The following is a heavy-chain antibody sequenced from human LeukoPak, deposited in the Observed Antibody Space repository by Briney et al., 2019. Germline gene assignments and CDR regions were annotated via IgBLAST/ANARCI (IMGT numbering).Heavy chain of an antibody. Sequence: GGSLRLSCLVSGLRFSNHGMHWVRQSPGKGLEWVAFVRSDTKDQHYADFVRGQFTISRDDSKNTLYLQMNSLRAEDTAVYFCARNSGGVCDYWGQGTLVTVSS. J-gene: IGHJ4*02. CDR1: GLRFSNHG. V-gene: IGHV3-30*02. CDR3: ARNSGGVCDY. CDR2: VRSDTKDQ. D-gene: IGHD3-16*01.